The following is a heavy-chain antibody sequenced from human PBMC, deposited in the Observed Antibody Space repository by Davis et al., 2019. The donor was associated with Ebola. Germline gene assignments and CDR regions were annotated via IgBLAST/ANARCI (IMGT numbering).Heavy chain of an antibody. V-gene: IGHV3-15*01. CDR2: IKSKTDGGTT. D-gene: IGHD3-22*01. CDR1: GFTFSNAW. J-gene: IGHJ3*02. CDR3: TTADYYDSSGFPSGGFDI. Sequence: GESLKISCAASGFTFSNAWMSWVRQAPGKGLEWVGRIKSKTDGGTTDYAAPVKGRFIISRDDSKNTVYLQMNSLKTEDTAVYYCTTADYYDSSGFPSGGFDIWGQGTMVTVSS.